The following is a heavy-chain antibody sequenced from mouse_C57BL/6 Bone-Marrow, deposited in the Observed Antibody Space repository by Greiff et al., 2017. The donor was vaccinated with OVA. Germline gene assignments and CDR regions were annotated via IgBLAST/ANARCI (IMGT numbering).Heavy chain of an antibody. V-gene: IGHV1-54*01. D-gene: IGHD2-3*01. CDR3: ARRWLLQYFDV. CDR1: GYAFTNYL. J-gene: IGHJ1*03. Sequence: VQLQQSGAELVRPGTSVKVSCKASGYAFTNYLIEWVKQRPGQGLEWIGVINPGSGGTNYNEKFKGKATLTADKSSSTAYMQLSSLTSEDSAVYFCARRWLLQYFDVWGTGTTVTGSS. CDR2: INPGSGGT.